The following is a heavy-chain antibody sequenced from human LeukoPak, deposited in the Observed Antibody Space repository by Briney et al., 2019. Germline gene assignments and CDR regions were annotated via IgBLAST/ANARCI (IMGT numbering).Heavy chain of an antibody. CDR1: GYSFTSYW. CDR2: IYPGDSDT. V-gene: IGHV5-51*01. Sequence: GESLKISCKGSGYSFTSYWIGWVCQMPGKGLEWMGIIYPGDSDTRYSPSFQGQVTISADKSISTAYLQWSSLKASDTAMYYCARQGQYCSSTSCYKGFDPWGQGTLVTVSS. J-gene: IGHJ5*02. D-gene: IGHD2-2*02. CDR3: ARQGQYCSSTSCYKGFDP.